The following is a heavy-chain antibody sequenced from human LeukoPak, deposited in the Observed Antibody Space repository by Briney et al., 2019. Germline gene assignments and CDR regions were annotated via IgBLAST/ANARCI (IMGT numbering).Heavy chain of an antibody. CDR1: GFTFGDYL. V-gene: IGHV3-49*03. CDR3: SRGSGWLSVY. Sequence: GGSLRLSCTASGFTFGDYLMSWFRQAPGKGLEWIGFISGETTEYAASVKGRFTISRDDSTSIAYPQMNSLTTEDTAVYYCSRGSGWLSVYWGQGTLVTVSS. J-gene: IGHJ4*02. CDR2: ISGETT. D-gene: IGHD6-19*01.